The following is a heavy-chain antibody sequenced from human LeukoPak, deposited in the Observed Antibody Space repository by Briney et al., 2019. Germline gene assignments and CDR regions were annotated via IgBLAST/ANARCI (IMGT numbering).Heavy chain of an antibody. CDR3: ARNGRVVAFDPFDY. V-gene: IGHV4-31*03. D-gene: IGHD2-2*01. J-gene: IGHJ4*02. CDR1: GGSISSGGYY. Sequence: SETLSLTCTVSGGSISSGGYYWSWIRQHPGKGLEWIGYIYYRGSTYYNPSLKSRVTISVDTSKNQFSLKLSSVTAADTAVYYCARNGRVVAFDPFDYWGQGTLVTVSS. CDR2: IYYRGST.